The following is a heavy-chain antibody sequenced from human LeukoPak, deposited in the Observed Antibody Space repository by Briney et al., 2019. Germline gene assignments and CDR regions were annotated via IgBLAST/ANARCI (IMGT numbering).Heavy chain of an antibody. CDR2: IYDSGTT. D-gene: IGHD2-8*02. CDR1: SGSISSNY. V-gene: IGHV4-59*01. J-gene: IGHJ4*02. Sequence: SETLSLTCTVSSGSISSNYWSWIRQPPGKGLEWIGYIYDSGTTNYNPSLKSRATISEDTSKNQFSLKLSSVTAADTAVYYCPRSTGGRSYFDYWGQGTLVTVSS. CDR3: PRSTGGRSYFDY.